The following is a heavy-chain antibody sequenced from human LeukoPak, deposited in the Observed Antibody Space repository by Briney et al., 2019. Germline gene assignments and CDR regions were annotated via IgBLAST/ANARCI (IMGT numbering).Heavy chain of an antibody. Sequence: TGGSLRLSCAASGFTFSSYEMNWVRQAPGKGLEWVSYISSSGSTIYYADSVKGRFTISRDNAKNSLYLQMNSLRAEDTAVYYCARVSVAGTSIDYWGQGTLVTVSS. CDR3: ARVSVAGTSIDY. CDR2: ISSSGSTI. CDR1: GFTFSSYE. V-gene: IGHV3-48*03. J-gene: IGHJ4*02. D-gene: IGHD6-19*01.